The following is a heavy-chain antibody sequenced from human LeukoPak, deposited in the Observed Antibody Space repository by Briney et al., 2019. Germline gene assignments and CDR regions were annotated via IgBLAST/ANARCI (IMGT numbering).Heavy chain of an antibody. CDR2: IYHSGST. J-gene: IGHJ4*02. D-gene: IGHD3-3*01. Sequence: SQTLSLTCAVSGGSISSGGYSWSWIRQPPGKGLEWIGYIYHSGSTYYNPSLKSRVTISVDRSKNQFSLKLSSVTAADTAVYYCARCWSGYYAYWGQGTLVTVSS. CDR1: GGSISSGGYS. V-gene: IGHV4-30-2*01. CDR3: ARCWSGYYAY.